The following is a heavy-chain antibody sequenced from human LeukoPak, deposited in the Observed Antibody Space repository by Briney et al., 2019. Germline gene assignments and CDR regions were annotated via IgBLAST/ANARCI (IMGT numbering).Heavy chain of an antibody. J-gene: IGHJ5*02. CDR2: ISTYNGNTK. Sequence: ASVKVSCKASGYTFTTYGISGVRQAPGQGLEWMGWISTYNGNTKKYAQKFQGRVTMTTDTSTSTAYMELRSLRSDDTAVYYCARDGNGDLENWFDPWGQGTLVTVSS. V-gene: IGHV1-18*01. CDR3: ARDGNGDLENWFDP. D-gene: IGHD3-10*01. CDR1: GYTFTTYG.